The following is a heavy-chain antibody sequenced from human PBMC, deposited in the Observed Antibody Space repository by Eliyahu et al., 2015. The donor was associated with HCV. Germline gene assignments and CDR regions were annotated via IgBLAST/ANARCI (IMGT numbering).Heavy chain of an antibody. V-gene: IGHV2-70*04. CDR1: XFSVTSSGVR. D-gene: IGHD6-19*01. CDR2: SDWDGEK. CDR3: ARTGPVAGYYFQD. J-gene: IGHJ4*02. Sequence: QVTLKESGPALVTPTQTLTLTCTVSXFSVTSSGVRVSWIRQPPGKALEWLARSDWDGEKVYNASLKTRLTVSEDTSRNQVVLKLSNLDPVDTATYYCARTGPVAGYYFQDWGQGALVTVSS.